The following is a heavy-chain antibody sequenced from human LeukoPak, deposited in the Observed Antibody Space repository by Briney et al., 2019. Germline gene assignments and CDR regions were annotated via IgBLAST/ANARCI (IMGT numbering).Heavy chain of an antibody. J-gene: IGHJ6*02. CDR3: AKDMGGPQPYYYYYGMDV. CDR2: ISWNSGSI. V-gene: IGHV3-9*01. D-gene: IGHD3-16*01. CDR1: GFTFDDYA. Sequence: GGSLRLSCAASGFTFDDYAVHWVRQAPGKGLEWVSGISWNSGSIGYADSVKGRFTISRDNAKNSLYLRMNSLRAEDTALYYCAKDMGGPQPYYYYYGMDVWGQGTTVTVSS.